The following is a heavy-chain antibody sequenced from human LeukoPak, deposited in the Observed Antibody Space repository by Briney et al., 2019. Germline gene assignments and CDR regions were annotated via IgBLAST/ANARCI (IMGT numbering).Heavy chain of an antibody. CDR1: GGSFSGYY. CDR3: ARGLHRGYYFDY. CDR2: INHSGST. Sequence: SETLSLTCAVYGGSFSGYYWSWIRQPPGKGLEWIGEINHSGSTNYNPSLESRVTIAVDTSKNQFSLKLSSVTAADTAVYYCARGLHRGYYFDYWGQGTLVTVSS. D-gene: IGHD3-10*01. J-gene: IGHJ4*02. V-gene: IGHV4-34*01.